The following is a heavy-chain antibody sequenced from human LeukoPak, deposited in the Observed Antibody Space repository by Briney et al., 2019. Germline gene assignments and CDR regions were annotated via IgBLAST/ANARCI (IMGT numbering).Heavy chain of an antibody. CDR2: IRYDGSNK. Sequence: GGSLRLSCAASGFTFSSYGMHWVRQAPGKGLEWVALIRYDGSNKYYADSVKGRFTISRDNSKNTLYLQMNSLRAEDTAVYYCAKDTDRNYVFYYYYYMDVWGKGTTVTVSS. CDR3: AKDTDRNYVFYYYYYMDV. V-gene: IGHV3-30*02. CDR1: GFTFSSYG. J-gene: IGHJ6*03. D-gene: IGHD4-11*01.